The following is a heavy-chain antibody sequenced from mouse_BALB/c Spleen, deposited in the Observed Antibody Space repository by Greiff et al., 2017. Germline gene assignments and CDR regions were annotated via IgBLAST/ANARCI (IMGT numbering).Heavy chain of an antibody. J-gene: IGHJ4*01. CDR3: ARRGYGNLDAMDY. CDR1: GFTFSSYG. CDR2: ISRGGSYT. D-gene: IGHD2-10*02. Sequence: EVKLVESGGDLVKPGGSLKLSCAASGFTFSSYGMSWVRQTPDKRLEWVATISRGGSYTYYPDSVKGRFTISRDNAKNTLYLQMSSLKSEDTAMYYCARRGYGNLDAMDYWGQGTSVTVSS. V-gene: IGHV5-6*02.